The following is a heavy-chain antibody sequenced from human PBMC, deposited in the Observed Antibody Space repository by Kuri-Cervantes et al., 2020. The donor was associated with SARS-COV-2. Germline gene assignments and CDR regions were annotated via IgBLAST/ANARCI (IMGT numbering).Heavy chain of an antibody. D-gene: IGHD1-1*01. CDR3: ARDLGTIQGRDY. V-gene: IGHV3-48*03. CDR1: GFTFSSHE. Sequence: SLSLTCAASGFTFSSHEMNWVRQAPGKGLEWVSYISSSGSTTYYVDSVKGRFTISRDNSMNTLYLQMNSLRAEATAVYYCARDLGTIQGRDYWGQGTLVTVSS. CDR2: ISSSGSTT. J-gene: IGHJ4*02.